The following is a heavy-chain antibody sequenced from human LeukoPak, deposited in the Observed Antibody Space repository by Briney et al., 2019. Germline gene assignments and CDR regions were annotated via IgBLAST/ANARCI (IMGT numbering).Heavy chain of an antibody. CDR1: GGSISSRSYY. D-gene: IGHD6-19*01. Sequence: SETLSLTCTVSGGSISSRSYYWGWIRQPPGKGLEWIGSIYYSGSTYYNPSLKSRVTISVDTSKNQFSLKLSSVTAADTAVYYCARRDYSSGWTTFDYWGQGTLVTVSS. CDR3: ARRDYSSGWTTFDY. J-gene: IGHJ4*02. CDR2: IYYSGST. V-gene: IGHV4-39*01.